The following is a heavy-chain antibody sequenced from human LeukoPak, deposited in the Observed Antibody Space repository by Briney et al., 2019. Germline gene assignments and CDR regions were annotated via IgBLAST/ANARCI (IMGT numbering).Heavy chain of an antibody. Sequence: PGGSLRLSCAASGFTLSNSWMSWVRQAPGKGLEWVATIKPDGSAQYYVDSVKGRFTISRDNAKNSLFLQINSLRAEDTAVYYCANGGKYSSGPWGKGTLVTVSS. CDR2: IKPDGSAQ. V-gene: IGHV3-7*01. CDR1: GFTLSNSW. D-gene: IGHD3-22*01. J-gene: IGHJ5*02. CDR3: ANGGKYSSGP.